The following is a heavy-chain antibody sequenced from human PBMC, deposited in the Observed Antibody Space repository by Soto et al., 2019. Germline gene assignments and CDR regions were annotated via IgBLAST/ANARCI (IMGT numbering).Heavy chain of an antibody. CDR2: ISPYNGTT. J-gene: IGHJ6*02. CDR1: GYTFTTYG. Sequence: GASVKVSCKASGYTFTTYGISWGRQAPGQGLEWMGWISPYNGTTKYAEKFQGEMTMTTDTATSTAYMDLRSLRSDDTAVYYCARDGERDTGLNFYYYLHGMDAWGQGTRVTVSS. D-gene: IGHD1-1*01. V-gene: IGHV1-18*04. CDR3: ARDGERDTGLNFYYYLHGMDA.